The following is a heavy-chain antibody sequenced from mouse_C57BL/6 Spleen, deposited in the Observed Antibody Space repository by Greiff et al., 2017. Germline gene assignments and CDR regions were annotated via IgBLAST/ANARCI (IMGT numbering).Heavy chain of an antibody. J-gene: IGHJ4*01. CDR3: TTTGVAPYAMDY. CDR1: GFNIKDDY. CDR2: IDPENGDT. V-gene: IGHV14-4*01. Sequence: VQLQQSGAELVRPGASVKLSCTASGFNIKDDYMHWVKQRPEQGLEWIGWIDPENGDTEYASKFQGKATITADTSSNTAYLELSSLTSEDTAGYYCTTTGVAPYAMDYWGQGTSVTVSS. D-gene: IGHD1-1*01.